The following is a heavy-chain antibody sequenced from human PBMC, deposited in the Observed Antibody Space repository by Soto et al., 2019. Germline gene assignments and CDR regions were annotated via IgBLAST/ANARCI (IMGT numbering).Heavy chain of an antibody. CDR1: GYTFTSYG. V-gene: IGHV1-18*01. CDR3: ARNGDYGLSGDYYMDV. CDR2: ISAYNGNT. Sequence: ASVKVSCKASGYTFTSYGISWVRQAPGQGLEWMGWISAYNGNTNYAQKLQGRVTMTTDTSTSTAYMELRSLRSDDTAAYYCARNGDYGLSGDYYMDVWGKGTTVTVSS. J-gene: IGHJ6*03. D-gene: IGHD4-17*01.